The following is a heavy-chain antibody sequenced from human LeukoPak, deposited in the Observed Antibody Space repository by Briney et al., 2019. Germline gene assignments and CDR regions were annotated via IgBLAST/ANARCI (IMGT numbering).Heavy chain of an antibody. CDR1: GGTFSSYA. V-gene: IGHV1-69*04. J-gene: IGHJ4*02. CDR2: IIPILGIA. CDR3: ASAYYDSSGYYPLDFDY. D-gene: IGHD3-22*01. Sequence: ASVKVSCTASGGTFSSYAISWVRQAPGQGLEWMGRIIPILGIANYAQKFQGRVTITADKSTSTAYMELSSLRSEDTAVYYCASAYYDSSGYYPLDFDYWGQGTLVTVSS.